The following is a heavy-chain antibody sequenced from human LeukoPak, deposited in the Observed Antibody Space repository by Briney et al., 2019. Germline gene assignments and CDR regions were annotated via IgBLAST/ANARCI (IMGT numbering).Heavy chain of an antibody. D-gene: IGHD1-26*01. CDR1: GFTFSSYW. Sequence: GGSLRLSCAASGFTFSSYWMHWVRQAPGKGLVWVSRINTDGSSTSYADSVKGRFTISRDNAKNTLYLQMNSLRAEDTAVYYCARSIVGPTYYYYYMDVWGKGTTVTVSS. J-gene: IGHJ6*03. CDR3: ARSIVGPTYYYYYMDV. V-gene: IGHV3-74*01. CDR2: INTDGSST.